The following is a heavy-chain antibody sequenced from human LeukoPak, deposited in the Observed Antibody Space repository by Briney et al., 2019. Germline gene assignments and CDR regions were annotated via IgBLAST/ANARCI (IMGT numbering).Heavy chain of an antibody. V-gene: IGHV4-4*07. Sequence: SETLSLTCTVSGGSISSYYWIWIRQPAGKGLEWIGRIYTSGSTNYNPSLKSRVTMSVDTSKNQFSLKLSSVTAADTAVYYCARGAYSSSWSDPLDYWGQGTLVTVSS. J-gene: IGHJ4*02. CDR1: GGSISSYY. D-gene: IGHD6-13*01. CDR2: IYTSGST. CDR3: ARGAYSSSWSDPLDY.